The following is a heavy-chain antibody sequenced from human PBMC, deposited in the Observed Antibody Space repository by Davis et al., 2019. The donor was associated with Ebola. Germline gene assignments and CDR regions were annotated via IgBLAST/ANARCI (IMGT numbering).Heavy chain of an antibody. D-gene: IGHD3-10*01. CDR3: ARGGGSTQSGIDY. J-gene: IGHJ4*02. CDR1: AYSFIGYA. CDR2: ISTHKGDT. V-gene: IGHV1-18*01. Sequence: ASVKVSCKASAYSFIGYAITWVRQPPGQGLEWVGWISTHKGDTNYVQNLRGRVTLTTDTSTGTAYMELRGLTSDDTAVYYCARGGGSTQSGIDYWGQGTLVTVSS.